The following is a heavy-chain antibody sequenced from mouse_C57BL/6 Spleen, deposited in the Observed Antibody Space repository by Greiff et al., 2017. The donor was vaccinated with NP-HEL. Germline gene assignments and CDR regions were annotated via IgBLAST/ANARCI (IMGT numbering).Heavy chain of an antibody. Sequence: QVQLQQPGAELVKPGASVKMSCKASGYTFTSYWITWVKQRPGQGLEWIGDIYPGSGSTNYNEKFKSKATLTVDTSSSTAYMQLSSLTSEDSAVYYCARRQAYYDYDVGFDYWGQGTTLTVSS. CDR3: ARRQAYYDYDVGFDY. V-gene: IGHV1-55*01. CDR1: GYTFTSYW. D-gene: IGHD2-4*01. CDR2: IYPGSGST. J-gene: IGHJ2*01.